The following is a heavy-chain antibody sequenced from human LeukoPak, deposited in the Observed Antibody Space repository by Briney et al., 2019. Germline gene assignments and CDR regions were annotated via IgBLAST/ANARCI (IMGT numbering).Heavy chain of an antibody. Sequence: SVKVSCKASGGTFSSYTISWVRQAPGQGLEWMGRIIPILGIANYAQEFQGRVTITADKSTSTAYMELSSLRSEDTAVYYCASNQITIFGVVKGLGAFDIWGQGTMVTVSS. J-gene: IGHJ3*02. CDR2: IIPILGIA. CDR3: ASNQITIFGVVKGLGAFDI. CDR1: GGTFSSYT. V-gene: IGHV1-69*02. D-gene: IGHD3-3*01.